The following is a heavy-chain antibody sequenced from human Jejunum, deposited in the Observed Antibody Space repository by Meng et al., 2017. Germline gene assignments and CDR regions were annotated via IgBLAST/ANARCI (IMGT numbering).Heavy chain of an antibody. V-gene: IGHV4-39*07. CDR3: ARDSRTSVDMIRGVHPFEY. CDR1: GGSISRTTYY. CDR2: LHYSGNT. J-gene: IGHJ4*02. D-gene: IGHD3-10*01. Sequence: QFPLQGSGPGLVKPSETLSLTCTVSGGSISRTTYYWGWIRQPPGKGLEWIGSLHYSGNTNYNPSLKSRVTISVDTSSQQFSLNLRSVTAADTAVYYCARDSRTSVDMIRGVHPFEYWGQGMLVTVSS.